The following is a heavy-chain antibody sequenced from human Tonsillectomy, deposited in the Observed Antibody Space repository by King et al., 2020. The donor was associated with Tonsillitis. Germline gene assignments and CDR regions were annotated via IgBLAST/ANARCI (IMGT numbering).Heavy chain of an antibody. CDR2: IRSKAYGGTT. V-gene: IGHV3-49*04. Sequence: VQLVESGGGLVQPGRSLRLSCTASGFTFGDYAMSWVRQAPGKGLEWVGFIRSKAYGGTTEYAASVKGRFTISRDDSKSIAYLQMNSLKTEDTAVYYCTRVRGSHYFDYWGQGTLVTVSS. CDR3: TRVRGSHYFDY. D-gene: IGHD1-26*01. J-gene: IGHJ4*02. CDR1: GFTFGDYA.